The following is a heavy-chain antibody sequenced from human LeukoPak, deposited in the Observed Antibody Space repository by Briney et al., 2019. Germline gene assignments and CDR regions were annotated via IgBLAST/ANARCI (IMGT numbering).Heavy chain of an antibody. Sequence: PGGTLRLFCAVSGLSFSICGMHWVRHPPAKGLVWVGFIRYDGSNKYYADSVKGRFTISRDNSKNTLYMQMNSLRAEDTAVYYCASTHYYGSGRGTYRFDPWGQGTLVTVSS. CDR1: GLSFSICG. CDR2: IRYDGSNK. V-gene: IGHV3-30*02. D-gene: IGHD3-10*01. J-gene: IGHJ5*02. CDR3: ASTHYYGSGRGTYRFDP.